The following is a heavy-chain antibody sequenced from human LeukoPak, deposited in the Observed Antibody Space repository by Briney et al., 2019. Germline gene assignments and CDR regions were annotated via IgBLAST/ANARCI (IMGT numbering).Heavy chain of an antibody. CDR1: GDTVSGNSGA. V-gene: IGHV6-1*01. CDR2: TYYMSKWFH. D-gene: IGHD1-1*01. Sequence: PSQTLSLTCAISGDTVSGNSGAWIWIRQSPSRGLEWLGRTYYMSKWFHDYAISVKGRIIISPATANNLSSLHLNSVTADDTGLYCCARALERYYFAFWGQGTLVTVSS. CDR3: ARALERYYFAF. J-gene: IGHJ4*02.